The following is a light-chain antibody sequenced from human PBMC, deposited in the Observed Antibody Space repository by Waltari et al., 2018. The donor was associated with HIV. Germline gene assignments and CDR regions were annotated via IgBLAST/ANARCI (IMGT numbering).Light chain of an antibody. V-gene: IGLV1-44*01. CDR2: SNT. J-gene: IGLJ2*01. Sequence: QSLLTQPTSASGTPGQRVTIFCSGRNSNIGSNTVNWYRQLPETAPKRLIYSNTQRPSGVPDRFSGSKSGTSASLAISGLQSEDEADYYCATWDDSLNGLIFGGGTKLTVL. CDR3: ATWDDSLNGLI. CDR1: NSNIGSNT.